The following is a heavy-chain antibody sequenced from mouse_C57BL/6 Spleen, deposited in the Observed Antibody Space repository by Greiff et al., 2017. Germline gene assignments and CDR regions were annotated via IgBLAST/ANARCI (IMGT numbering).Heavy chain of an antibody. V-gene: IGHV1-82*01. CDR3: ARRHGDGDY. D-gene: IGHD3-3*01. Sequence: VQLQQSGPELVKPGASVKISCKASGYAFSSSWMNWVKQRPGKGLEWIGRIYPGDGDTNYNGKFKGKATLTAGKSSSTAYMQLSSLTSEDSAVYFCARRHGDGDYWGQGTTLTVSS. CDR2: IYPGDGDT. J-gene: IGHJ2*01. CDR1: GYAFSSSW.